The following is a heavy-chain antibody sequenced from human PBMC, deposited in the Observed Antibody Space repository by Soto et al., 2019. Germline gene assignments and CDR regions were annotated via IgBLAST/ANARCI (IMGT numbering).Heavy chain of an antibody. V-gene: IGHV4-59*01. Sequence: QVQLQESGPGLVKPSETLSLTCTVSGDSINYYWSWIRQPPGKGLEWIGYVYYAGSTNYNPSLESRVTMSIDTSKNQFSLKLSSVIAADTAVYYCVSYDRQSGRYALDYWGQGTLVTVSS. CDR1: GDSINYY. J-gene: IGHJ4*02. D-gene: IGHD3-10*01. CDR3: VSYDRQSGRYALDY. CDR2: VYYAGST.